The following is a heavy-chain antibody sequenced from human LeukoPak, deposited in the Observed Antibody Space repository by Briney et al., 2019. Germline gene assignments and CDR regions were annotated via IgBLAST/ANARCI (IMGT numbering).Heavy chain of an antibody. J-gene: IGHJ4*02. CDR1: GFTFSSYV. CDR3: AKDWGYYDSSGWVY. CDR2: IRYDGSNK. Sequence: GSVTLSCAASGFTFSSYVMHCVRQVTGNVMEWVAFIRYDGSNKYYADSVKGRFTISRDNSKTTLYLQMNSLRAEDTAVYYCAKDWGYYDSSGWVYWGQGTLVTVSS. V-gene: IGHV3-30*02. D-gene: IGHD3-22*01.